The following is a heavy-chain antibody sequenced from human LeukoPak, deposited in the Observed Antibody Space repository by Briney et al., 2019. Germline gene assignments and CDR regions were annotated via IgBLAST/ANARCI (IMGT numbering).Heavy chain of an antibody. V-gene: IGHV3-21*01. CDR1: GFTFSSYS. Sequence: GGSLRLSCAASGFTFSSYSMNWVRQAPGKGLEWVSSISSSSSYIYYGDSVKGRFTISRDNAKNSLYLRMNSLRAEDTAVYYCARDRPLHYFDYWGQGTLVTVSS. CDR2: ISSSSSYI. J-gene: IGHJ4*02. CDR3: ARDRPLHYFDY.